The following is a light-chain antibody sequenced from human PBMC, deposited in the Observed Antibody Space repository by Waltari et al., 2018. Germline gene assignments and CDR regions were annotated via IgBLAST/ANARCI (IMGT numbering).Light chain of an antibody. J-gene: IGKJ4*01. CDR2: GVS. Sequence: EIVLTQSPGTLSLSPGERATLSCRASQSVSSSYLAWYQQKPGQAPRLFMYGVSSRATGIPDRFSGSGSGTEFTLTISRLEPEDFAVYYCQQHVSSLTFGGGTKVEIK. CDR3: QQHVSSLT. V-gene: IGKV3-20*01. CDR1: QSVSSSY.